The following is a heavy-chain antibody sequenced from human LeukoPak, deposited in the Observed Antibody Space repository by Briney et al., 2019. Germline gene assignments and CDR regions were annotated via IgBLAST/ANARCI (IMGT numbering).Heavy chain of an antibody. Sequence: PGGSLRLSCAASGFTFSKHWMHWVRQAPGKGLVWVSRISGDGSRTKYADSVQGGVTISIDKAKNTLFLQMNSLRAEDTAVYYCEGDINRSLPDYWGQGTLVTVSS. CDR1: GFTFSKHW. CDR3: EGDINRSLPDY. D-gene: IGHD1-14*01. J-gene: IGHJ4*02. V-gene: IGHV3-74*03. CDR2: ISGDGSRT.